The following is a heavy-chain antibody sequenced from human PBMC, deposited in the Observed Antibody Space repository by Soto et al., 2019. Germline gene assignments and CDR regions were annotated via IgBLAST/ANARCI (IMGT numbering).Heavy chain of an antibody. V-gene: IGHV1-46*01. Sequence: ASVKVSCKASGYTFTSYYMHWLRQAPGQGLEWMGIINPSGGSTSYAQKFQGRVTMTRDTSTSTVYMELSSLRSEDTAVYYCARDIVVVVAATPPFYGMDVWGQGTTVTVSS. J-gene: IGHJ6*02. CDR1: GYTFTSYY. CDR3: ARDIVVVVAATPPFYGMDV. D-gene: IGHD2-15*01. CDR2: INPSGGST.